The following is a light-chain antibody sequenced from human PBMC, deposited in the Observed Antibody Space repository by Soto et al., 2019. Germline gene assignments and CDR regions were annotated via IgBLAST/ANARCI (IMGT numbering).Light chain of an antibody. Sequence: DIQMTQSPSTLSASVGDRVTITCRASQSISSWLAWYQQKPGKAPKLLIYKASSLESGVPSRFSGSGSGTEFTLTIRSPQADDFATYYCQPYNSYSRTFGQGTKVEIK. J-gene: IGKJ1*01. CDR1: QSISSW. V-gene: IGKV1-5*03. CDR2: KAS. CDR3: QPYNSYSRT.